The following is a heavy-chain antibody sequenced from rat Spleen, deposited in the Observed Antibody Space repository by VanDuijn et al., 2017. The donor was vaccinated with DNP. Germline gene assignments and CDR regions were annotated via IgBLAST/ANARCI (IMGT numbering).Heavy chain of an antibody. Sequence: EVQLVESGGGLVQPGRSLKLSCAASGFTFSNYDMAWVRQAPTKGLEWVASISPSGGSTYYRDSVKGRFTVSRDNAKSSLYLQMDSLRSEDTATYYCARREGLSDYWGQGVMVTVSS. CDR1: GFTFSNYD. J-gene: IGHJ2*01. CDR3: ARREGLSDY. V-gene: IGHV5-25*01. CDR2: ISPSGGST. D-gene: IGHD3-1*01.